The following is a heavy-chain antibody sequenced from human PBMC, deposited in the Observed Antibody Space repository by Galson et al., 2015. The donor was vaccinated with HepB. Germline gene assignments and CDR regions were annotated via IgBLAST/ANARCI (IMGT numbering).Heavy chain of an antibody. D-gene: IGHD3-22*01. J-gene: IGHJ3*02. CDR2: INPNSGGT. Sequence: SVKVSCKASGYTFTGYYMHWVRQAPGQGLEWMGRINPNSGGTNYAQKFQGRVTMTRDTSISTAYMELSRLRSDDTAVYYCARVGRRITMIVVVKDAFDIWGQGTMVTVSS. V-gene: IGHV1-2*06. CDR1: GYTFTGYY. CDR3: ARVGRRITMIVVVKDAFDI.